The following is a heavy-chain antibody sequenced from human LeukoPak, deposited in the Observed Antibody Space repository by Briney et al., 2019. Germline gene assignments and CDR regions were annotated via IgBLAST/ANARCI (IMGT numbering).Heavy chain of an antibody. Sequence: PGGSLRLSCAASGFTFSNFWMGWVRQAPGKGLEWVANIKQDGSEKRYVDPVKGRFTISRDNSKNTLYLQMNSLRPEDTALYYCNQIDYWGQGTLVTVSS. J-gene: IGHJ4*02. V-gene: IGHV3-7*01. CDR3: NQIDY. CDR1: GFTFSNFW. CDR2: IKQDGSEK.